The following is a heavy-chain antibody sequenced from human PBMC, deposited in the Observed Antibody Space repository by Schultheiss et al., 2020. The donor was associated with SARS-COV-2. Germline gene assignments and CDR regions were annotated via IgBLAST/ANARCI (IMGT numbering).Heavy chain of an antibody. J-gene: IGHJ4*02. CDR1: GFTFSRYG. CDR2: IYSGGST. V-gene: IGHV3-NL1*01. CDR3: ARAPRGSWYSFDS. D-gene: IGHD6-13*01. Sequence: GGSLRLSCAASGFTFSRYGMHWGRQAPGKGLEWVAVIYSGGSTYYADSVKGRFTISRDNSKNTLYLQMNSLRAEDTAVYYCARAPRGSWYSFDSWGQGTLVTVSS.